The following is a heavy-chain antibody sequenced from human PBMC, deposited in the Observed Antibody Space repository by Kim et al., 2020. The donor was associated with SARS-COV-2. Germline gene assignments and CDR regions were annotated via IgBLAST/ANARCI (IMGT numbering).Heavy chain of an antibody. CDR2: INVGYGNT. CDR3: ARDGTTRNGGYYFDY. CDR1: GYTFTSYA. J-gene: IGHJ4*01. Sequence: ASVKVSCKASGYTFTSYAMHWVRQAPGQGLEWMGWINVGYGNTRYLQKFQGRVTITRDTSASTAYMELSGLRSEDTAVYFCARDGTTRNGGYYFDYWGHG. V-gene: IGHV1-3*01. D-gene: IGHD1-1*01.